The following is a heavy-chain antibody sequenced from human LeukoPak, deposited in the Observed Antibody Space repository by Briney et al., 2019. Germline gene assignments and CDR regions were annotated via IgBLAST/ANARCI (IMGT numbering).Heavy chain of an antibody. CDR2: INADNGDT. V-gene: IGHV1-3*01. Sequence: ASVKVSCKASGYTFNSHPMHWVRQAPGQRLEWMGWINADNGDTRYSQKLQGRVTITRDTSANTAYMELSGLRSDDTAVYYCAREAGTNWIFGEYFPFWGQGTLVTVSA. J-gene: IGHJ1*01. CDR1: GYTFNSHP. D-gene: IGHD1-1*01. CDR3: AREAGTNWIFGEYFPF.